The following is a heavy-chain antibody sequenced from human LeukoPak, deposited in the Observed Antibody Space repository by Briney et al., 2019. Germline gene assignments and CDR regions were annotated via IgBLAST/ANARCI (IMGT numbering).Heavy chain of an antibody. CDR3: ARRGIAAAGIGLNYFDY. J-gene: IGHJ4*02. D-gene: IGHD6-13*01. V-gene: IGHV5-51*01. Sequence: GESLQISCQGSGYSFTSYWIGWVRQMPGKGLGRMGIIYPGDSDTRYSPSFQGQVTISADKTISTAYLQWSSLNASDTAMYYCARRGIAAAGIGLNYFDYWGQGTLVTVSS. CDR1: GYSFTSYW. CDR2: IYPGDSDT.